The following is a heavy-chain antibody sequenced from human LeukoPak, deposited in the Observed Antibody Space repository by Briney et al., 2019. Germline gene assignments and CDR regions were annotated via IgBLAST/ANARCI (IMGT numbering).Heavy chain of an antibody. CDR1: GFTFSTYS. J-gene: IGHJ6*02. CDR2: ISSSSTYI. Sequence: GGSLRLSCAASGFTFSTYSMNWVRQAPGKGLEWVSSISSSSTYIYYADSVKGRFTISRDNAKNSLYLQMNSLRAEDTAVYFCARDTPHRELWFGDSLYGMDVWGQGTTVTVSS. D-gene: IGHD3-10*01. V-gene: IGHV3-21*01. CDR3: ARDTPHRELWFGDSLYGMDV.